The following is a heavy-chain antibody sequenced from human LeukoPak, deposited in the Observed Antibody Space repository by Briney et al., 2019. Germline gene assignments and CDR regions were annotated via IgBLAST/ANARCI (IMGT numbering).Heavy chain of an antibody. CDR3: AKDKVYNNDWGIFDS. Sequence: GGSLRDSPVASVFTFYDYVINWVRPALGKGVEWVSSICGIGGNEHTADTLRGRFTPSRDNYKHTLYLQMNSLRAEDTAVYYCAKDKVYNNDWGIFDSWGQGTLVTVSS. V-gene: IGHV3-23*01. CDR2: ICGIGGNE. CDR1: VFTFYDYV. D-gene: IGHD1-14*01. J-gene: IGHJ4*02.